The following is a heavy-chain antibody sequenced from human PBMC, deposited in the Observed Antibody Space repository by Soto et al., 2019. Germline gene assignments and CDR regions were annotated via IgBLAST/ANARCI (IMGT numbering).Heavy chain of an antibody. V-gene: IGHV4-31*03. CDR3: ARGRTDFWSGSFLGFFDY. D-gene: IGHD3-3*01. CDR1: GGSISSGGYY. J-gene: IGHJ4*02. Sequence: LSLTCTVSGGSISSGGYYWSWIRQHPGKGLEWIGYTYYSGSTYYNPSLKGRVTISVDTSKNHFSLKLSSVTAADTAVYYCARGRTDFWSGSFLGFFDYWGQGTLVTVSS. CDR2: TYYSGST.